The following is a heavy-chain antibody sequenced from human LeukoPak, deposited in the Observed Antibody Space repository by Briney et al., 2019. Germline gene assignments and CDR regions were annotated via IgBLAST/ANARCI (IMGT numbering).Heavy chain of an antibody. CDR3: ARDLYSSSWPRPNYFDY. D-gene: IGHD6-13*01. V-gene: IGHV3-7*01. Sequence: PGGSLRLSCAASGFTFSSYWMSWVRQAPGKGLEWVANIKQDGSEKYYVDSVKGRFTISRDNAKNSLYLQMNSLRAEDTAVYYCARDLYSSSWPRPNYFDYWGQGTLVTVSS. CDR1: GFTFSSYW. CDR2: IKQDGSEK. J-gene: IGHJ4*02.